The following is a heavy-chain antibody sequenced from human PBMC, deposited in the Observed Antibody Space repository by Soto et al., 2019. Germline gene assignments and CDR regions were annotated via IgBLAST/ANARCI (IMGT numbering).Heavy chain of an antibody. CDR2: ISNDGSNR. CDR1: GFSFKSYG. CDR3: AKAISDTGVDAY. D-gene: IGHD7-27*01. V-gene: IGHV3-30*18. J-gene: IGHJ4*02. Sequence: QVQVVESGGGVVQPGTSLRLSCVASGFSFKSYGMHWVRQAPGKRLEWVALISNDGSNRYYEDSVKRRCYVSRDISKNTVSLQMNSLRPEHPALYYCAKAISDTGVDAYWGQGNQVILSS.